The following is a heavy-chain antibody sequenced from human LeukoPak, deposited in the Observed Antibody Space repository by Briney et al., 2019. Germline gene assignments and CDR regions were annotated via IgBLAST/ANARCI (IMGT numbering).Heavy chain of an antibody. CDR2: ISGSGGST. V-gene: IGHV3-23*01. CDR3: AKAGAQQLVLAPYYYYYYMDV. D-gene: IGHD6-13*01. CDR1: GFTFSSYG. J-gene: IGHJ6*03. Sequence: GGSLRLSCAASGFTFSSYGMSWVRQTPGKGLEWVSAISGSGGSTYYADSVKGRFTISRDSSKNTLYLQMNSLRAEDTAVYYCAKAGAQQLVLAPYYYYYYMDVWGKGTTVTISS.